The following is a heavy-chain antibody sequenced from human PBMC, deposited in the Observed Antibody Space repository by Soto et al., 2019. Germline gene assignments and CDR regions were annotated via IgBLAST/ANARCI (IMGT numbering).Heavy chain of an antibody. CDR2: INPNSGGT. D-gene: IGHD6-13*01. Sequence: GASVKVSCKASGYTFTGYYMHWVRQAPGQGLEWMGWINPNSGGTNYAQKFQGWVTMTRDTSISTAYMELSRLRSDDTAVYYCARELAAAGTSADNYYYYGMDVWGQGTTVTVSS. V-gene: IGHV1-2*04. CDR1: GYTFTGYY. J-gene: IGHJ6*02. CDR3: ARELAAAGTSADNYYYYGMDV.